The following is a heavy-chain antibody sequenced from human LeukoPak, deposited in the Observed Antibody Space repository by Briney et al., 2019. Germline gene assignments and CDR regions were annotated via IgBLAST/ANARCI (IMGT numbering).Heavy chain of an antibody. V-gene: IGHV4-39*02. CDR2: IYYSGST. D-gene: IGHD6-19*01. J-gene: IGHJ4*02. Sequence: SETLSLTCTVSGGSISSSSYYWGWIRQPPGKGLEWIGSIYYSGSTYYNPSLKSRVTISVDTSKNQFSLKLSSVTAADTAVYYCARDVAESGWYGDAYWGQGTLVTVSS. CDR3: ARDVAESGWYGDAY. CDR1: GGSISSSSYY.